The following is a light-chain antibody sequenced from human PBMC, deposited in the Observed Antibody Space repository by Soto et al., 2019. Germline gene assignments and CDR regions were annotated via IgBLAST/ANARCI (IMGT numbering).Light chain of an antibody. J-gene: IGLJ1*01. CDR1: SRDVGGYNY. CDR2: DVS. CDR3: SSYTSSSTIYV. Sequence: QSALTQPASVSGSPGQSITISCTGTSRDVGGYNYVSWYQQHPGKAPKLMIYDVSNRPSGVSNRFSGSKSGNTASLTISGLQDEDEADYYCSSYTSSSTIYVFGTGTKVTVL. V-gene: IGLV2-14*01.